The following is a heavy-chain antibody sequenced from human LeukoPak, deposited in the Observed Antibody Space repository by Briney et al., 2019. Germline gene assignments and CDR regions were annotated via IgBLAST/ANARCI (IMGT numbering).Heavy chain of an antibody. V-gene: IGHV4-39*07. J-gene: IGHJ4*02. CDR2: IYYSRNT. D-gene: IGHD3-10*01. CDR1: GGSISTSSNY. CDR3: AARMVRGVNPFDY. Sequence: SEPLSLTCTVSGGSISTSSNYWAWIRQPPGRGLEWIGSIYYSRNTYYNPSLKSRVTISVDTSKNQFSLKLSSVTAADTAVYYCAARMVRGVNPFDYWGQGTLVTVSS.